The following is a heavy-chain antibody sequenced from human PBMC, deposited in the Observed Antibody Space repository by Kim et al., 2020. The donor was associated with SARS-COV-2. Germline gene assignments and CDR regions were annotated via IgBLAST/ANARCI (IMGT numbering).Heavy chain of an antibody. Sequence: GESLKISCKGSGYNFANHWIVWVRQMPGKGLEWMGIIYPGDSNTRYRPSFQGQVTISADKSISTAYLQWSSLKASDTAIYYCALTTANWFDPWGQGTLVTVSS. V-gene: IGHV5-51*01. CDR3: ALTTANWFDP. D-gene: IGHD4-17*01. J-gene: IGHJ5*02. CDR1: GYNFANHW. CDR2: IYPGDSNT.